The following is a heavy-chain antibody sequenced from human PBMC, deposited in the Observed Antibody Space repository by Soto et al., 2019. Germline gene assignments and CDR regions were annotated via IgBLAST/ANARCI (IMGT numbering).Heavy chain of an antibody. D-gene: IGHD3-10*01. CDR3: ARADTMVRGVIHYYYGMDV. J-gene: IGHJ6*02. Sequence: GASVKVSCKASGGTFSSYAISWVRQAPGQGLEWMGGIIPIFGTANYAQKSQGRVTITADESTSTAYMELSSLRSEDTAVYYCARADTMVRGVIHYYYGMDVWGQGTTVTVSS. CDR1: GGTFSSYA. V-gene: IGHV1-69*13. CDR2: IIPIFGTA.